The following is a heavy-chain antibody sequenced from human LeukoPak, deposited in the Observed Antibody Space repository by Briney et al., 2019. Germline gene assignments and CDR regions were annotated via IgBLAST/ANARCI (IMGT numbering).Heavy chain of an antibody. CDR2: IKQDGSEK. CDR1: GFTFSSYW. J-gene: IGHJ6*03. D-gene: IGHD3-9*01. CDR3: ARILRYFDWLWAGNPQAMDV. V-gene: IGHV3-7*01. Sequence: GGSLRLSCAASGFTFSSYWMSWVRQAPGKGLEWVANIKQDGSEKYYVDSVKGRFTISRDNAKNSLHLQMNSLRAEDTAVYYCARILRYFDWLWAGNPQAMDVWGKGTTVTVSS.